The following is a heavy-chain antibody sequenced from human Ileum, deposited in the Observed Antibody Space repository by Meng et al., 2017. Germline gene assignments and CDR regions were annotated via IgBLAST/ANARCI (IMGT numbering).Heavy chain of an antibody. CDR3: ARGGPWFDP. J-gene: IGHJ5*02. CDR1: GGSLSGYY. Sequence: QVQRQQGGAGLLKPSETRSLTCAVYGGSLSGYYWSWIRQPPGKGLEWIGEINHSGSTNYNPSLKSRVTISVDTSKNQFSLKLSSVTAADTAVYYCARGGPWFDPWGQGTLVTVSS. CDR2: INHSGST. V-gene: IGHV4-34*01.